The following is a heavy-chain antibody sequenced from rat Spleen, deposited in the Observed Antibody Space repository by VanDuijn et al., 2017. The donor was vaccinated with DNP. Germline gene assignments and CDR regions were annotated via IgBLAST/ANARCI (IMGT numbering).Heavy chain of an antibody. J-gene: IGHJ2*01. Sequence: QVQLKESGPGLVQPSQTLSLTCTVSGFSLTSYGVSWVRQPPGKGLEWIAAISSGGNTFYNSGLKSRLRISRDTSKSQVFLQMNSLQTEDSAIYYCTRGGEYYGFLHHYFDYWGQGVMVTVSS. CDR3: TRGGEYYGFLHHYFDY. CDR1: GFSLTSYG. D-gene: IGHD1-6*01. CDR2: ISSGGNT. V-gene: IGHV2S12*01.